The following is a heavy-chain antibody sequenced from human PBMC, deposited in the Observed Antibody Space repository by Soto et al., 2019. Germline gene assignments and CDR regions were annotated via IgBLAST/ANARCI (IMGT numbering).Heavy chain of an antibody. CDR2: IYHSGST. J-gene: IGHJ5*02. D-gene: IGHD6-6*01. Sequence: SETLSLTCAVSGYSISSGYYWGWIRQPSGKGLEWIGSIYHSGSTYYNPSLKSRVTISVDTSKNQFSLKLSSVTAADTAVYYCARAHSSSSWFDPWGQGTLVTVSS. CDR1: GYSISSGYY. V-gene: IGHV4-38-2*01. CDR3: ARAHSSSSWFDP.